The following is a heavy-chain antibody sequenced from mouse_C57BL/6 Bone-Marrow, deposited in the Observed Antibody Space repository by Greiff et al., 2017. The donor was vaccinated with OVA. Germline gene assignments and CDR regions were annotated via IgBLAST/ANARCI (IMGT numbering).Heavy chain of an antibody. CDR1: GFNIKDAY. CDR3: TTRRYYDYPWFAY. Sequence: VQLQQSGAELVRPGASVKLSCTASGFNIKDAYMHWVKQRPEQGLEWIGWIDPENGDTEYASKFQGKATITADTSSNTDYLQLSSLTSEDTADYYCTTRRYYDYPWFAYWGQGTLVTVSA. CDR2: IDPENGDT. J-gene: IGHJ3*01. V-gene: IGHV14-4*01. D-gene: IGHD2-4*01.